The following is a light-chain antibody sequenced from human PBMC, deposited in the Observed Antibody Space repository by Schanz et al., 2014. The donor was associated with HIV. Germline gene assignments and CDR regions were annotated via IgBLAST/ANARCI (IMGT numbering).Light chain of an antibody. Sequence: IQMTQSPSTLSASVGDRVTITCRASQSIGNSLAWYQQKPGRAPKLLIYKASSLETGVPSTFSGSGSETEFTLTISSLQTDDFATYYCQQYYALPLTFGGGTKVEVK. J-gene: IGKJ4*01. CDR1: QSIGNS. V-gene: IGKV1-5*03. CDR2: KAS. CDR3: QQYYALPLT.